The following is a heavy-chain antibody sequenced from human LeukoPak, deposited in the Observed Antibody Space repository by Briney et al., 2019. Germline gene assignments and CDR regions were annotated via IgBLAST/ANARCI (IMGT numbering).Heavy chain of an antibody. CDR3: AKIGSGSSIIDY. D-gene: IGHD3-10*01. V-gene: IGHV3-9*01. CDR2: ISWNSGSI. J-gene: IGHJ4*02. Sequence: GGSLRLSCAASGFTFDDYAMHWVRQAPGKGLEWVSGISWNSGSIGYADSVKGRFTISRDNAKNSLYLQMNSLRAEDTALYYCAKIGSGSSIIDYWGQGTLVTVSS. CDR1: GFTFDDYA.